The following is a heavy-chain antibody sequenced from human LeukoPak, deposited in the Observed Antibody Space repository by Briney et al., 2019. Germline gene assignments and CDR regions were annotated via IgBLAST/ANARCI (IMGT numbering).Heavy chain of an antibody. Sequence: GGSLRLSCAASGFTFDDYGMSWVRQAPEKGLEWVSGINWNGGSTGYADSVKGRFTISRDNAKNSLYLQMNSLRAEDTALYYCARGLDYSNANWFDPWGQGTLVTVSS. D-gene: IGHD4-11*01. J-gene: IGHJ5*02. V-gene: IGHV3-20*04. CDR2: INWNGGST. CDR1: GFTFDDYG. CDR3: ARGLDYSNANWFDP.